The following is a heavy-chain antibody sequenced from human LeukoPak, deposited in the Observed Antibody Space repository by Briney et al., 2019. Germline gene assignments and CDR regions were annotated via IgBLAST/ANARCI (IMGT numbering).Heavy chain of an antibody. CDR1: GYSISSGYY. D-gene: IGHD2-21*02. CDR3: ARALADCGGDCYDTEVYYYYGMDV. CDR2: IFRTGDT. V-gene: IGHV4-38-2*02. J-gene: IGHJ6*02. Sequence: SETLSLTCTVSGYSISSGYYWAWIRQPPGKGLEWIGSIFRTGDTYYNPSLKSRVTISVDMSKNQFSLRLSSVTAADTAVYYCARALADCGGDCYDTEVYYYYGMDVWGQGTTVTVSS.